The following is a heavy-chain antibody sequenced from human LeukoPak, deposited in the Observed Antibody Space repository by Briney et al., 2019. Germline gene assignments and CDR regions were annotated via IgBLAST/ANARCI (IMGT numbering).Heavy chain of an antibody. CDR3: ARDRGYGMDV. Sequence: SETLSLTCTVSGGSISGYFWSWIRQPPRKGREWIGYIYYSGSTNHTPSLKSRVTISVDTSKNQFSLKLSSVTAADTAVYYCARDRGYGMDVWGQGTTVTVSS. J-gene: IGHJ6*02. CDR2: IYYSGST. V-gene: IGHV4-59*01. CDR1: GGSISGYF.